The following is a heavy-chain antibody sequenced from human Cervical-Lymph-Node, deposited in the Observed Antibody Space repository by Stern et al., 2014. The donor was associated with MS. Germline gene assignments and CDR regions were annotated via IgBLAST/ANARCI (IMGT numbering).Heavy chain of an antibody. V-gene: IGHV1-69*01. CDR1: GGTFSSYA. J-gene: IGHJ4*02. Sequence: VQLVESGAEVKKPGSSVKVSCKASGGTFSSYAISWVRKAPGQGLEWMGGILPNFGTANYAQKFQGRVTITADESTSTAYMELSSLRSEDTAVYYCARARSYDSSGYHFDYWGQGTLVTVSS. CDR2: ILPNFGTA. D-gene: IGHD3-22*01. CDR3: ARARSYDSSGYHFDY.